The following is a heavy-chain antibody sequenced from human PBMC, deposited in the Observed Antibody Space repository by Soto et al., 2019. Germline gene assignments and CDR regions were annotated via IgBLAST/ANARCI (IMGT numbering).Heavy chain of an antibody. D-gene: IGHD3-9*01. CDR1: GFTFSSYG. CDR2: ISYDGSNK. V-gene: IGHV3-30*18. Sequence: QVQLVESGGGVVQPGRSLRLSCAASGFTFSSYGMHWVRQAPGKGLEWVAVISYDGSNKYYADSVKGRFTISRDNSKNTLYLQMNSLRAEDTAVYYCAKDRGYFDSLDDGMDVWGQGTTVTVSS. CDR3: AKDRGYFDSLDDGMDV. J-gene: IGHJ6*02.